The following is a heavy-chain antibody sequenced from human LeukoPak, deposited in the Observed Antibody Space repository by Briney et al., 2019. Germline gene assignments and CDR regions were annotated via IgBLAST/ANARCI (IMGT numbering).Heavy chain of an antibody. J-gene: IGHJ4*02. V-gene: IGHV3-30*02. CDR2: IRYDGSNK. D-gene: IGHD3-3*01. Sequence: QPGGSLRLSCAASGFTFSSYGMHWVRQAPGKGLEWVAFIRYDGSNKYYADSVKGRFTISRDNSKNTLYLQMNSLRAEDTAVYYCAKDGPFFGVVPLPLYFDYWGQGTLVTVSS. CDR3: AKDGPFFGVVPLPLYFDY. CDR1: GFTFSSYG.